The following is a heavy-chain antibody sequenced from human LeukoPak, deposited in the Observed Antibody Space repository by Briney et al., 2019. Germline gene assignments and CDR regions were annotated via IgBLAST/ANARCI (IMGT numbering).Heavy chain of an antibody. CDR3: ARGGGSKYCSGGSCPNPTRGPFDY. J-gene: IGHJ4*02. D-gene: IGHD2-15*01. V-gene: IGHV4-34*01. Sequence: KASETLSLTCAVYGGSFSGYYWSWIRQPPGKGLEWIGEINHSGSTNYNPSLKSRVTISVDTSKNQFSLKLSSVTAADTAVYYCARGGGSKYCSGGSCPNPTRGPFDYWGQGTLVTVSS. CDR2: INHSGST. CDR1: GGSFSGYY.